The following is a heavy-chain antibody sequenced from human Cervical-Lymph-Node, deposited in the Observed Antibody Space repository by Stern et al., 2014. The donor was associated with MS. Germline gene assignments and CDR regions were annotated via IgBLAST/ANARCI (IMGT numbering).Heavy chain of an antibody. CDR1: GGTFSSYA. CDR2: IIPIFGTA. J-gene: IGHJ3*02. CDR3: ARAVADAFDI. Sequence: QLVQSGAEVKKPGYSVKVSCKASGGTFSSYAISWVRQAPGQGLEWMGGIIPIFGTANYAQQFHGRVTITPAESQSTPYMGLSSLRSEYTAVYYCARAVADAFDIWGQGTMVTVSS. D-gene: IGHD6-19*01. V-gene: IGHV1-69*01.